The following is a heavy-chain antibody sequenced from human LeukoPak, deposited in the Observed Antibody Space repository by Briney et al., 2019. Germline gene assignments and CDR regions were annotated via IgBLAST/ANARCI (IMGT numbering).Heavy chain of an antibody. J-gene: IGHJ4*02. D-gene: IGHD3-10*01. CDR1: GGSIRSYY. Sequence: PSETLSLTCTVSGGSIRSYYWSRIREPPGKGLDWIGYIYYSGSTNYNPSLKSRVTISVDTSKNQFSLKLSSVTAADTAVYYCARGPYYGSGSQFDYWGQGTLVTVSS. CDR2: IYYSGST. CDR3: ARGPYYGSGSQFDY. V-gene: IGHV4-59*01.